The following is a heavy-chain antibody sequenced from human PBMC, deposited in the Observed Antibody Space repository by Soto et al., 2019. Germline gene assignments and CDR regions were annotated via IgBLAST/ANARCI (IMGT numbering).Heavy chain of an antibody. D-gene: IGHD4-17*01. CDR2: IYYSGST. Sequence: QVQLQESGPGLVKPSQTLSLTCTVSGGSISSGGYYWSWIRQHPGKGLEWIGYIYYSGSTYYNPSLKSRVTISVDTSKNQFSLKLSSVTAADTAVYYCARDRETVTFQYYCYGMDVWGQGTTVTVSS. CDR3: ARDRETVTFQYYCYGMDV. J-gene: IGHJ6*02. V-gene: IGHV4-31*03. CDR1: GGSISSGGYY.